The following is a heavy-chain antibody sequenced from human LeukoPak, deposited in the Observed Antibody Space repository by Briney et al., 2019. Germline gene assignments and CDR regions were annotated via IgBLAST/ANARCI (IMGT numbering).Heavy chain of an antibody. V-gene: IGHV4-59*01. D-gene: IGHD5-12*01. J-gene: IGHJ3*02. CDR2: IYYSGST. CDR3: ARPRLRGDAFDI. CDR1: GGSISSYY. Sequence: SETLSLTCTVSGGSISSYYWSWIRQPPGKGLEWIGYIYYSGSTNYNPSLKSRVTISVDTSKNQFSLKLSSVTAADTAVYYCARPRLRGDAFDIWGQGTMVTVSS.